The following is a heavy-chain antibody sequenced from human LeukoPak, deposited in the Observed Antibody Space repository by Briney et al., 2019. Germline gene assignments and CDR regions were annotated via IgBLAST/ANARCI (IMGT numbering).Heavy chain of an antibody. CDR2: INQDGSEK. CDR1: GFTLRSYW. J-gene: IGHJ4*02. Sequence: GGSLRLCCAASGFTLRSYWMTWVRQAPGKGLEWVASINQDGSEKNYVDSVKGRFTISRDNAENSLYLQMNSLRDEDTAVYYCARTRLSCDCWGQGTLVTVSS. CDR3: ARTRLSCDC. V-gene: IGHV3-7*01.